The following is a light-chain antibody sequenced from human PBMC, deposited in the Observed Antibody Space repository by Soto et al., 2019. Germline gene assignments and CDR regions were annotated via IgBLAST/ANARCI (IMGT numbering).Light chain of an antibody. CDR3: QQYNNWPTWT. J-gene: IGKJ1*01. Sequence: IVLTQSPATLSLSPGKRATLSCRASQNISSYLIWYQQKPGQAPRLLIYGASSRATGIPDRFSGSGSGTEFTLTISSLQSEDFAVYYCQQYNNWPTWTFGQGTKVDIK. CDR2: GAS. V-gene: IGKV3D-15*01. CDR1: QNISSY.